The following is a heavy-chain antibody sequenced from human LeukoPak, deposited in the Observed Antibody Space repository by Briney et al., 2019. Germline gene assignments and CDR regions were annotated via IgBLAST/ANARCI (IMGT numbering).Heavy chain of an antibody. CDR1: GYTFTNYV. Sequence: ASVKVPCKASGYTFTNYVISWVRQAPGQGLEWMGWISAYNGNTNYAQKFQGRVTMTTDTSASTVSMELRSLRFDDTAVYYCARGGQQWLTPGWFDPWGQGTLVTVSS. J-gene: IGHJ5*02. CDR2: ISAYNGNT. CDR3: ARGGQQWLTPGWFDP. D-gene: IGHD6-19*01. V-gene: IGHV1-18*01.